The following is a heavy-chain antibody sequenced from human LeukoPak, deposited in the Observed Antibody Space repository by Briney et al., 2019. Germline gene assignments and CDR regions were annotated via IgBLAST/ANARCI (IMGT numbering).Heavy chain of an antibody. CDR2: IKQDETEK. V-gene: IGHV3-7*03. J-gene: IGHJ4*02. CDR3: AKEIFSGLLYIDY. Sequence: GGSLRLSCTASGFTFSNFWMGWVRQAPGKGLEWVANIKQDETEKFYLGSVKGRFTISRDNVKNTVYLQMNSLRPEDTAVYYCAKEIFSGLLYIDYWGQGTLVTVSS. D-gene: IGHD5-12*01. CDR1: GFTFSNFW.